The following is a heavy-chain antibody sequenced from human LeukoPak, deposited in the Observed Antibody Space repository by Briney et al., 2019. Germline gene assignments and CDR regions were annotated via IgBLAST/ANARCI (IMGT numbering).Heavy chain of an antibody. CDR1: GFTFSSYA. D-gene: IGHD5-12*01. J-gene: IGHJ4*02. CDR2: ISYDGSNK. V-gene: IGHV3-30-3*01. CDR3: AKGRKWQGPLAD. Sequence: GRSLRLSCAASGFTFSSYAMHWVRQAPGKGLEWVAVISYDGSNKYYADSVKGRFTISRDNSKNTLYLQMNSLRAEDTAVYYCAKGRKWQGPLADWGQGTLVTVSS.